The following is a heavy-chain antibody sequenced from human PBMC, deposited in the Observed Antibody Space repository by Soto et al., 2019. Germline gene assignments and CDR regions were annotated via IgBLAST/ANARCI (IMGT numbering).Heavy chain of an antibody. V-gene: IGHV4-34*01. D-gene: IGHD2-2*02. CDR1: GGSFSGYY. CDR2: HTHSGST. CDR3: ARDRLRCSSTSCYKLLRWFDP. J-gene: IGHJ5*02. Sequence: SETLSLTCAVYGGSFSGYYWSWIRQPPWKWLEWIGEHTHSGSTNYNPSLKSLVTISVDTSKNQFSLKLSSVTAADTAVYYCARDRLRCSSTSCYKLLRWFDPWGQGTLVTVSS.